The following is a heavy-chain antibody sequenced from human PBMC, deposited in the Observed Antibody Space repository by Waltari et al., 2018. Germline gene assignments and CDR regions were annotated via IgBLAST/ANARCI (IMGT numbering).Heavy chain of an antibody. CDR2: ITSDGSGT. D-gene: IGHD2-2*01. V-gene: IGHV3-23*04. CDR1: GFNFRNYG. J-gene: IGHJ6*03. CDR3: AKHQLLQAYYYSMDV. Sequence: EVQLVESGGELVQPGGSLRLSCAASGFNFRNYGMNWVRQAPGKGLEWVSSITSDGSGTYYAETVKGRFTTSRDNSNNTVFLQMNSLRVEDTALYYCAKHQLLQAYYYSMDVWGKGTTVTVSS.